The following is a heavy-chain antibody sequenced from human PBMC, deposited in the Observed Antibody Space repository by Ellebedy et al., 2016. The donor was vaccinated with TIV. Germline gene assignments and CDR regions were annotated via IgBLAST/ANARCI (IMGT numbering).Heavy chain of an antibody. CDR2: IDSAGTNT. Sequence: GESLKISCTASGFIFSNNWMHWVRQAPGKGLEWVSRIDSAGTNTGYADSVKGRFTVSRDNAKSTLYLDMGSLRAEDTAVYYCATPVGRFSGSYVYWGQGTLVTVSS. V-gene: IGHV3-74*01. D-gene: IGHD3-16*01. CDR1: GFIFSNNW. J-gene: IGHJ4*02. CDR3: ATPVGRFSGSYVY.